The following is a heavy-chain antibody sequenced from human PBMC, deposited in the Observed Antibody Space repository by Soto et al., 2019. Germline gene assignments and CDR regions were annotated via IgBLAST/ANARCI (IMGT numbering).Heavy chain of an antibody. CDR3: ARAVPRTNYDCWSGYWWFDP. CDR2: INAGNGNT. J-gene: IGHJ5*02. D-gene: IGHD3-3*01. Sequence: QVQLVQSGAEVKKPGASVKVSCKASGYTFTSYAMHWVRQAPGQRLEWMGWINAGNGNTKYSQKFQGRVTITRDTTASTAYMELSSMRSEDTAVYYCARAVPRTNYDCWSGYWWFDPWGQGTLVTVSS. CDR1: GYTFTSYA. V-gene: IGHV1-3*01.